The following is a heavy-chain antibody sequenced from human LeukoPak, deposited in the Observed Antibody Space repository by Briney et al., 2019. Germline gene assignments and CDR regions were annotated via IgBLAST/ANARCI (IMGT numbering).Heavy chain of an antibody. V-gene: IGHV4-61*02. CDR2: IYTSGST. J-gene: IGHJ3*02. CDR1: GGSISSGSYY. CDR3: ARADFWSGTYAFDI. D-gene: IGHD3-3*01. Sequence: TLSLTCAASGGSISSGSYYWSWLRQPAGKGREGIVPIYTSGSTNYNPSLKSRVTITVDTSKNQFSLKLSSVTAADTAVYYCARADFWSGTYAFDIWGQGTMVTVSS.